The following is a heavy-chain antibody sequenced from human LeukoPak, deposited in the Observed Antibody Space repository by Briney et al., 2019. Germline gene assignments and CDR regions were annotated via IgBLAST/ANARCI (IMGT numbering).Heavy chain of an antibody. CDR2: IILIFGTA. Sequence: SVTVSSKASGYTFTVYYMHWVRQAPRQGLEWMGGIILIFGTANYPQKFQGRVTITPDKTTSTDYMELSSLRPEDRAVYYCAGGGYPDVRWRKHPTFDIWGQGTMVSVSS. J-gene: IGHJ3*02. V-gene: IGHV1-69*06. CDR1: GYTFTVYY. CDR3: AGGGYPDVRWRKHPTFDI. D-gene: IGHD4-23*01.